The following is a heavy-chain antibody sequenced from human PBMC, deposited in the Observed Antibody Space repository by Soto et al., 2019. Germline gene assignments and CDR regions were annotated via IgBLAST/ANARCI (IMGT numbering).Heavy chain of an antibody. CDR2: IYYSGRT. CDR1: GGSFSSYY. V-gene: IGHV4-59*01. Sequence: LSLTCTVSGGSFSSYYWSWFRQPPGKGLEWIGHIYYSGRTNYNPSLKSRVTISGDTSKNQLSLKLSSVTAADTAVYYCARDYYYDSRGYPGAYYYGMDVWGQGTTVTVSS. CDR3: ARDYYYDSRGYPGAYYYGMDV. J-gene: IGHJ6*02. D-gene: IGHD3-22*01.